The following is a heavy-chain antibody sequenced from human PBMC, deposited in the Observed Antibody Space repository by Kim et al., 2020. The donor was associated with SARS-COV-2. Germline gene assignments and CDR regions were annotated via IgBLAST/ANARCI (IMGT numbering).Heavy chain of an antibody. CDR2: IIPIFGTA. D-gene: IGHD6-6*01. V-gene: IGHV1-69*13. CDR3: ASSGSSSIAARLYY. Sequence: SVKVSCKASGGTFSSYAISWVRQAPGQGLEWMGGIIPIFGTANYAQKFQGRVTITADESTSTAYMELSSLRSEDTAVYYCASSGSSSIAARLYYWGQGTLVTVSS. CDR1: GGTFSSYA. J-gene: IGHJ4*02.